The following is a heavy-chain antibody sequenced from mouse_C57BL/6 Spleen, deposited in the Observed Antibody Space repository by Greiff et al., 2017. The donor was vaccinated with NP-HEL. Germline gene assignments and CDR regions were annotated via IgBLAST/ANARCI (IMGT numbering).Heavy chain of an antibody. Sequence: VQLQQPGAELVKPGASVKLSCKASGYTFTSYWMHWVKQRPGQGLEWIGMIHPKSGSTNYNEKFKSKATLTVDKSSSTAYMQISSLTSEDSAVYYCASGNYAHCFAYWGHGPLVTFSA. CDR2: IHPKSGST. D-gene: IGHD2-1*01. CDR1: GYTFTSYW. V-gene: IGHV1-64*01. CDR3: ASGNYAHCFAY. J-gene: IGHJ3*01.